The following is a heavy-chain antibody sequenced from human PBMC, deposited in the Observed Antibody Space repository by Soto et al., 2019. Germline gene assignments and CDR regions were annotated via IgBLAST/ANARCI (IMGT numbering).Heavy chain of an antibody. CDR1: GFSLSTSGVG. CDR2: IYWDDDK. D-gene: IGHD6-6*01. CDR3: AHTFYESVFPKSSSSVRFDY. Sequence: ESGPTLVNPTQTLTLTCTFSGFSLSTSGVGVGWIRQPPGKALEWLALIYWDDDKRYSPSLKSRLTITKDTSKNQVVLTMTNMDPVDTATYYCAHTFYESVFPKSSSSVRFDYWGQGTLVPVSS. V-gene: IGHV2-5*02. J-gene: IGHJ4*02.